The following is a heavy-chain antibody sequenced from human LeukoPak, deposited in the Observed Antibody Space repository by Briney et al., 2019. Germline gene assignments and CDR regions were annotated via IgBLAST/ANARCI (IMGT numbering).Heavy chain of an antibody. CDR1: GFTFNNYA. Sequence: GGSLRFSCAASGFTFNNYAIHWVRQAPGKGLEWVSGISWNSGSIGYADSVKGRFTISRDNAKNSLYLQMNSLRAEDTAVYYCARVGYRDYYMDVWGKGTTVTVSS. CDR2: ISWNSGSI. CDR3: ARVGYRDYYMDV. D-gene: IGHD5-18*01. V-gene: IGHV3-9*01. J-gene: IGHJ6*03.